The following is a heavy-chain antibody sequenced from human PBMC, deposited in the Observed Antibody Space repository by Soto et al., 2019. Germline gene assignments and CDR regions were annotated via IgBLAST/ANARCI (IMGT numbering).Heavy chain of an antibody. Sequence: PAWCLRLSCVASGFTLSDYSMNCVRQATGKVLEWVSGIRSDGSTYYAASVKGRFTISRDNSQNTLYLQMSSLSAGDTALYYCAKAGCSSSSCYSNYWGQGTLVTVSS. CDR1: GFTLSDYS. CDR3: AKAGCSSSSCYSNY. D-gene: IGHD2-2*02. V-gene: IGHV3-23*01. CDR2: IRSDGST. J-gene: IGHJ4*02.